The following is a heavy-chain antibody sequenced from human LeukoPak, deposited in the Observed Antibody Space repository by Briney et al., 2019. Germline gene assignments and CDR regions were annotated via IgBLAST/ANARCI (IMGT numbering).Heavy chain of an antibody. J-gene: IGHJ4*02. CDR3: ARDRGYSLDY. CDR2: IKSDGSST. Sequence: GGSLRPSCAASGFTFSSYWMHWVRQAPGKGLVWVSLIKSDGSSTSYADSVKGRFTISRDNAKNTLYLQINSLRAEDTAVYYCARDRGYSLDYWGQGTLVTVSS. CDR1: GFTFSSYW. V-gene: IGHV3-74*01. D-gene: IGHD5-18*01.